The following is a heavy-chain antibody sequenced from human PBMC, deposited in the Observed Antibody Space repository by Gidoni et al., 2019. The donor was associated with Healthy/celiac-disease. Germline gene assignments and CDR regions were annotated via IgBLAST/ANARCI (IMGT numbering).Heavy chain of an antibody. V-gene: IGHV3-9*01. Sequence: EVQLVESGGGLVQPGRSLRLSCAASGFALDDYAMLWVRQAPGNGLGWVSGISWNRGSIGYADSVKGRFTISRDNAKNSLYLQMNSLRAEDTALYYCAKDGEIVGATTGYFDYWGQGTLVTVSS. CDR2: ISWNRGSI. J-gene: IGHJ4*02. D-gene: IGHD1-26*01. CDR1: GFALDDYA. CDR3: AKDGEIVGATTGYFDY.